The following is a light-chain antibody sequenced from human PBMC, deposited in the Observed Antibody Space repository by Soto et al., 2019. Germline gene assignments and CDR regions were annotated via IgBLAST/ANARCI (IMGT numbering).Light chain of an antibody. V-gene: IGKV1-5*01. CDR1: QSVSTT. CDR2: DSS. Sequence: IQMTQSPSTLSASEGERVTLTCRASQSVSTTLAWYQHKPEKAPKLLIYDSSNLESGVPSRCSGSGSRTEFTLTINSLQHDDFATYSCQQYDSYSWTFGQGTKVDIK. CDR3: QQYDSYSWT. J-gene: IGKJ1*01.